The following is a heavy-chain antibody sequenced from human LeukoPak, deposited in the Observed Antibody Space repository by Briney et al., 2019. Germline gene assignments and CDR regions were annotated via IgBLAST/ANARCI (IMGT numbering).Heavy chain of an antibody. CDR1: GGSITSYY. CDR3: ARLGGYRVWFGELPYYYYYYMDV. Sequence: SETLSLTCTVSGGSITSYYWSWIRQPPGKGLEWIAYIYYSGSTKYNPSLKSRVTISVDTSKNQFSLKLSSVTAADTAVYYCARLGGYRVWFGELPYYYYYYMDVWGKGTTVTVSS. J-gene: IGHJ6*03. CDR2: IYYSGST. D-gene: IGHD3-10*01. V-gene: IGHV4-59*12.